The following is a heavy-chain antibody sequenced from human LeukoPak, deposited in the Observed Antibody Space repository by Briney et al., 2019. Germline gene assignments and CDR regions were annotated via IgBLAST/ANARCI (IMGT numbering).Heavy chain of an antibody. D-gene: IGHD3-22*01. CDR3: ARDLYYYDSSGYYYDHYYYYMDV. CDR2: IYSGGST. V-gene: IGHV3-66*02. CDR1: GFTFSSYA. J-gene: IGHJ6*03. Sequence: GGSLRLSCAASGFTFSSYAMSWVRQAPGKGLEWVSVIYSGGSTYYADSVKGRFTISRDNSKNTLYLQMNSLRAEDTAVYYCARDLYYYDSSGYYYDHYYYYMDVWGKGTMVTVSS.